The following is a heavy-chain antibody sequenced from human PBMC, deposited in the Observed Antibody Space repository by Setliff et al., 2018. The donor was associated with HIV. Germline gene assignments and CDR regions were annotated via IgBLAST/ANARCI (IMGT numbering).Heavy chain of an antibody. D-gene: IGHD3-22*01. V-gene: IGHV3-30*02. Sequence: PGGSLRLSCVVSGFTFGNYGMHWVRQAPGKGLEWVAVIWYDGSNKYYSDSVTGRFTISRDNSNDMLYLQMNNLRTGDTAVYYCVKGHYYDNSGFPFDVWGRGTLVTVSS. CDR2: IWYDGSNK. CDR1: GFTFGNYG. J-gene: IGHJ4*02. CDR3: VKGHYYDNSGFPFDV.